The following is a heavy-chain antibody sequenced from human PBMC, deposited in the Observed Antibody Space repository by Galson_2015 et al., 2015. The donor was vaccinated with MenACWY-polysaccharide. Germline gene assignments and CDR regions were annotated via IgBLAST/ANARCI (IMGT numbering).Heavy chain of an antibody. CDR3: AREGGRLVFHAFDT. CDR2: IQYDGSNK. V-gene: IGHV3-33*05. D-gene: IGHD6-6*01. Sequence: SLRLSCAASGIKFYGSGMHWVRQAPGKGLEWVAVIQYDGSNKVYADSVKGRFTISRDNSKNTLYLQMNSLRVEDTAVYYCAREGGRLVFHAFDTWGQGTLVTVSP. J-gene: IGHJ3*02. CDR1: GIKFYGSG.